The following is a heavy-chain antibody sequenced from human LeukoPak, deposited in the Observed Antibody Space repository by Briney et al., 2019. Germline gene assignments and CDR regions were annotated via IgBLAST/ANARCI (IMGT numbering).Heavy chain of an antibody. CDR2: ISAYNGNT. Sequence: SVKVSCKASGYTFTSYGISWVRQAPGQGLEWMGWISAYNGNTNYAQKLQGRVTMTTDTSTSTAYMELSSLRSEDTAVYYCARTPPGGDVDHWGEGTLVTVSS. CDR1: GYTFTSYG. CDR3: ARTPPGGDVDH. J-gene: IGHJ4*02. V-gene: IGHV1-18*01. D-gene: IGHD3-16*01.